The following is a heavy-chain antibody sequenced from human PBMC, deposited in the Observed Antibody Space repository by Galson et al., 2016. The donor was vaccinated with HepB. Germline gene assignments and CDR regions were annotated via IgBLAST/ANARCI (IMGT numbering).Heavy chain of an antibody. CDR1: GYTFTNHY. Sequence: SVKVSCKASGYTFTNHYMHWVRQAPGQGLEWMGIINPSGGSTSYPQKFQGRVTMTRETSTSTFYMELSSLKSEDTAMYYCARDSANLGQWLFDYWGQGTLVTVSS. D-gene: IGHD6-19*01. V-gene: IGHV1-46*01. J-gene: IGHJ4*02. CDR2: INPSGGST. CDR3: ARDSANLGQWLFDY.